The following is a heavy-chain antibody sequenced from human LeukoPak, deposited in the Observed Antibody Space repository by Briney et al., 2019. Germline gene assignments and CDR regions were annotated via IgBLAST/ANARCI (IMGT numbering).Heavy chain of an antibody. J-gene: IGHJ5*02. V-gene: IGHV3-23*01. CDR3: ARDGVEFYNWFDP. D-gene: IGHD2-21*01. Sequence: GGSLRLSCAASGFTFSTYAMSWVRPAPGKGLEWVSALSGGGVSTYYADSVKGRFTISRDNAKSTLYLQMNSLRAEDTAVYYCARDGVEFYNWFDPWGQGTLVTVSS. CDR2: LSGGGVST. CDR1: GFTFSTYA.